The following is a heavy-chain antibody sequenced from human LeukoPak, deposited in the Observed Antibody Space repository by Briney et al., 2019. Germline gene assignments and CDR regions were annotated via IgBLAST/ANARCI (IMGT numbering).Heavy chain of an antibody. CDR1: GGSISSSTDY. V-gene: IGHV4-39*06. J-gene: IGHJ6*03. CDR3: ARASPHMDV. CDR2: IYYSGST. Sequence: NPSETLSLTCTVSGGSISSSTDYWSWIRQPPGKGLEWIANIYYSGSTYYNPSLKSRVTISVDTSKNQFTLKLSSVTAADTAVYYCARASPHMDVWGKGTTVTVSS.